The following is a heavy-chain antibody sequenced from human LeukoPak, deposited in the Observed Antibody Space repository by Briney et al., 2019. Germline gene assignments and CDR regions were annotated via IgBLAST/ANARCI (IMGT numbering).Heavy chain of an antibody. CDR2: ISWNSGSI. V-gene: IGHV3-9*01. CDR1: GFTFDDCA. Sequence: PGGSLRLSCAASGFTFDDCAMHWVRQAPGKGLEWVSGISWNSGSIGYADSVKGRFTISRDNAKNSLYLQMNSLRAEDTALYYCAKGAGWRIAVAGYFDYWGQGTLVTVSS. J-gene: IGHJ4*02. CDR3: AKGAGWRIAVAGYFDY. D-gene: IGHD6-19*01.